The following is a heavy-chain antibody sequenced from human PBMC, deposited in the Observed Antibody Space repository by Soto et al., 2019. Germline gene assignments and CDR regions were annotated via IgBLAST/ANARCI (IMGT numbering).Heavy chain of an antibody. CDR3: ARVFEDGYDTVDY. V-gene: IGHV1-46*01. Sequence: QVQLVQSGAEVKKPGASVKVSCKASGYTFTSYYMHWVRQAPGQGLEWMGIIHPSGGSTSYAKKFQGRVTMTRDTSTSTVYMELSSLRSEDTAVYYCARVFEDGYDTVDYWGQGTLVTVSS. CDR1: GYTFTSYY. D-gene: IGHD5-12*01. CDR2: IHPSGGST. J-gene: IGHJ4*02.